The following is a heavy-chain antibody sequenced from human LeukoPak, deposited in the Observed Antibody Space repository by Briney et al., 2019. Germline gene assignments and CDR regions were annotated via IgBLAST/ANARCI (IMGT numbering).Heavy chain of an antibody. D-gene: IGHD5-24*01. J-gene: IGHJ4*02. Sequence: SSETLSLTCTVSGGSISSSSYYWGWIRQPPGKGLEWIGSIYYSGSTYYNPSLKSRVTISVDTSKNQFSLKLSSVTAADTAVYYCARLGDGYNEARNYFDYWGQGTLVTVSS. CDR2: IYYSGST. CDR1: GGSISSSSYY. CDR3: ARLGDGYNEARNYFDY. V-gene: IGHV4-39*01.